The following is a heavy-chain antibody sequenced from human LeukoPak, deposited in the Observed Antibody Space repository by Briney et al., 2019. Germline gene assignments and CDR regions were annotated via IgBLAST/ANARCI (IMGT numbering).Heavy chain of an antibody. V-gene: IGHV3-23*01. CDR3: ASYRRDGYNSPFDY. D-gene: IGHD5-24*01. J-gene: IGHJ4*02. Sequence: PGGSLRLSCAASGFTFSSYAMTWVRQAPGKGLEWVSAITGGGDTAYYADSVKGRFTISRDNAKNSLYLQMNSLRAEDTAVYYCASYRRDGYNSPFDYWGQGTLVTVSS. CDR1: GFTFSSYA. CDR2: ITGGGDTA.